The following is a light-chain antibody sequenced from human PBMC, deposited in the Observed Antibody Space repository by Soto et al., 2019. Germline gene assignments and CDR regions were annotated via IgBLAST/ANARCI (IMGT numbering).Light chain of an antibody. CDR3: SSYAGSNNYV. J-gene: IGLJ1*01. CDR1: SSDVGGYKY. CDR2: AVS. Sequence: QSALTQPPSASGSPGQSVTISCTGTSSDVGGYKYVSWYQQYPGKAAKLMIYAVSERPSGVPDRFSGSKSGNTASLTVSGLQAEDEADYYCSSYAGSNNYVFGTGTKVTVL. V-gene: IGLV2-8*01.